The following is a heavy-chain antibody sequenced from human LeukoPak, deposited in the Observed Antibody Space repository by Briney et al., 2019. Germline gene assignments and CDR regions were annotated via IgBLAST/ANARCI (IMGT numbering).Heavy chain of an antibody. CDR1: GYTFTSYG. CDR3: ARDFYWQGFWAMDYYYGMDV. D-gene: IGHD3-3*01. J-gene: IGHJ6*02. CDR2: ISAYNGNT. Sequence: GASVKVSCTASGYTFTSYGISWVRQAPGQGLEWMGWISAYNGNTNYAQKLQGRVTMTTDTSTRIAYMELRSLRSDDTAVYYCARDFYWQGFWAMDYYYGMDVWGQGTTVTVSS. V-gene: IGHV1-18*01.